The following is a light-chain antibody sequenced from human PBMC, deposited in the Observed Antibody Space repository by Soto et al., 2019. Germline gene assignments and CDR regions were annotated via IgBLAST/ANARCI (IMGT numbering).Light chain of an antibody. J-gene: IGLJ3*02. Sequence: QSVLTQSPSASASLGASVKLTCTLSSGHSSDAIAWHQQQPEKGPRYLMKLNSDGSHSKGDGIPDRFSGSSSGAERYLTISSLQSEDEADYYCQTWGTGLLVFGGGTQLTVL. CDR3: QTWGTGLLV. CDR2: LNSDGSH. V-gene: IGLV4-69*01. CDR1: SGHSSDA.